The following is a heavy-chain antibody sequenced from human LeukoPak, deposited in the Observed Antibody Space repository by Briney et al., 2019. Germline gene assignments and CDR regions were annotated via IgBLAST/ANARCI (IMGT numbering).Heavy chain of an antibody. CDR1: GFTFSSYA. CDR3: ARVGKGYDFWSGYSELFDY. Sequence: PGGSLRLSCAASGFTFSSYAMSWVRQAPGKGLEWVSVIYSGGSTYYADSAKGRFTISRDNSKNTLYLQMNSPRAEDTAVYYCARVGKGYDFWSGYSELFDYWGQGTLVTVSS. V-gene: IGHV3-66*01. J-gene: IGHJ4*02. CDR2: IYSGGST. D-gene: IGHD3-3*01.